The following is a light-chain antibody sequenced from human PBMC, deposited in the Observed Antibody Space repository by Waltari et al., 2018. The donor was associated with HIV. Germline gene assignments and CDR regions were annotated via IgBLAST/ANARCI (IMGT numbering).Light chain of an antibody. CDR3: QSYDNSLRVSYV. CDR1: SSNIGAYD. Sequence: QSVLTQPPSVSGAPGQRVTISCTGSSSNIGAYDVHWYQQLPGRAPKLLIYANNNRPSGVPARFSGSKSGTAASLAIAGLQIEDEGDYFCQSYDNSLRVSYVFSAGTRVTVL. V-gene: IGLV1-40*01. CDR2: ANN. J-gene: IGLJ1*01.